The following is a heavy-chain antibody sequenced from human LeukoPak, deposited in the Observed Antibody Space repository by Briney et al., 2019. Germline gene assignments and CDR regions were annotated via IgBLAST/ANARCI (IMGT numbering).Heavy chain of an antibody. V-gene: IGHV3-48*03. CDR1: GFTFSSYE. J-gene: IGHJ4*02. Sequence: SGGSLRLSCAASGFTFSSYEMNWVRQAPGKGLEWVSYITSSGNTIYYADSVKGRFTISRDNAKNSLYLQMNSLRAEDTAVYYCARLTTMTTTGGPFDYWGRGTLVTVSS. CDR3: ARLTTMTTTGGPFDY. D-gene: IGHD4-17*01. CDR2: ITSSGNTI.